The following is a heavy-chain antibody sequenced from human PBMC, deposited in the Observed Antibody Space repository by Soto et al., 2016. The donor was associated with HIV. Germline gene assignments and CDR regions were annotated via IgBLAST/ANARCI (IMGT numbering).Heavy chain of an antibody. CDR2: ITGDAGST. V-gene: IGHV3-43*02. Sequence: EVQLVESGGGAVQPGGSLRLSCEASGFNFNGYAMHWVRQPPGKGLEWVSLITGDAGSTYYADSVRGRFTISRDNSKKSLYLQMNSLRTEDTALYYCAQLPGLDGYNSGLFXFWGQGTLVTVSS. CDR1: GFNFNGYA. J-gene: IGHJ4*02. D-gene: IGHD5-12*01. CDR3: AQLPGLDGYNSGLFXF.